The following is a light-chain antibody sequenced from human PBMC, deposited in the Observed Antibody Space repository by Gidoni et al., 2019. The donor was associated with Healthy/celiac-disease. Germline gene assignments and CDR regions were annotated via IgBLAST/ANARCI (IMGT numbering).Light chain of an antibody. CDR2: KAS. J-gene: IGKJ1*01. V-gene: IGKV1-5*03. CDR3: QQYNSYSWT. CDR1: QSISSW. Sequence: DIQMTQSPSTLSASVGDRVTITCRASQSISSWLDWYQQKPGKAPKLLIYKASSFESGVPSRFSGSGSGTEFTLTISSLQPDDFATYYCQQYNSYSWTFXXXTKLEIK.